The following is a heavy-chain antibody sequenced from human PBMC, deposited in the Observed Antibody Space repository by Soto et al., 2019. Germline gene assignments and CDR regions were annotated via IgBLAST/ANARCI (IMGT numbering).Heavy chain of an antibody. V-gene: IGHV4-31*03. J-gene: IGHJ5*02. CDR3: ARMGLHLGELSRNWFDP. CDR1: GGSINSDEFY. D-gene: IGHD3-16*02. Sequence: QVQLQESGPGLVKPSQTLSLTCSLSGGSINSDEFYWTWIRQSPGKGLEWIGYIYSSGRTHYNPSLKSRINISLDTSNNLLSLRLSSVTAADTAVYYCARMGLHLGELSRNWFDPWGRGTRVTVSS. CDR2: IYSSGRT.